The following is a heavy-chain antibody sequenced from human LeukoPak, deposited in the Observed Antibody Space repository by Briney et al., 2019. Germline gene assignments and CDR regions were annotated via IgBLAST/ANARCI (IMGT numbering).Heavy chain of an antibody. CDR2: INPNSGGT. Sequence: ASVKVSCKASGYTFTGYYMHWLRQAPGQGLEWMGWINPNSGGTNYAQKFQGRVTMTRDTSISTAYMELSRLRSDDTAVYYCATISSGWLDNYFDYWGQGTLVTVSS. J-gene: IGHJ4*02. CDR1: GYTFTGYY. V-gene: IGHV1-2*02. CDR3: ATISSGWLDNYFDY. D-gene: IGHD6-19*01.